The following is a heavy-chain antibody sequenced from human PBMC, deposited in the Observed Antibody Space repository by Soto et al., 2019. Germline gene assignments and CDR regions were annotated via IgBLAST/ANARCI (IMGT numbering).Heavy chain of an antibody. CDR1: GGSISTSDHY. V-gene: IGHV4-39*01. J-gene: IGHJ4*02. D-gene: IGHD3-9*01. CDR2: VYYTGTT. Sequence: QLQLQESGPGLVKPSETLSLTCTVSGGSISTSDHYWGWIRQSPGKGLEWIGSVYYTGTTYYNPSLKRRDTVSVDTSKNQFSLKLRSVTAADTAVYYCVRQVNYDILAPPCLLDYWGQGSLVIVSS. CDR3: VRQVNYDILAPPCLLDY.